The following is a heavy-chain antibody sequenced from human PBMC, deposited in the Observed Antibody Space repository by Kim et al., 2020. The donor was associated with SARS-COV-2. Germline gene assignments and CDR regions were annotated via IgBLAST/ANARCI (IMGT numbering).Heavy chain of an antibody. D-gene: IGHD1-1*01. CDR1: GFTFSSYE. CDR2: ISKSGTCR. V-gene: IGHV3-48*03. CDR3: ARDLPTNLVAFVI. J-gene: IGHJ3*02. Sequence: GGSLRLSCAVSGFTFSSYEMNWVRQAPGKGLEWVSYISKSGTCRQYADSVKGSFTISRDNAKNSLYLQMNSLRADDTAFYYCARDLPTNLVAFVIWGQGTLVTVSS.